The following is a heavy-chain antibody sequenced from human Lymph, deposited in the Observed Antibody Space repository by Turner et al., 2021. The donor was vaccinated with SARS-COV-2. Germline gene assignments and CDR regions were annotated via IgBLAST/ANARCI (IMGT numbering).Heavy chain of an antibody. D-gene: IGHD3-22*01. Sequence: QVQLVEAGGGVGQPGRSRRLSCAASGFTFSSCGMHWVRQAPGKGLEWVAVIWYDGSNKYYADSVKGRFTISRDNSKNTLYLQMNSLRAEDTAVYYCAREPYYSDRRPLDYWGQGTLVTVSS. V-gene: IGHV3-33*01. CDR3: AREPYYSDRRPLDY. CDR2: IWYDGSNK. J-gene: IGHJ4*02. CDR1: GFTFSSCG.